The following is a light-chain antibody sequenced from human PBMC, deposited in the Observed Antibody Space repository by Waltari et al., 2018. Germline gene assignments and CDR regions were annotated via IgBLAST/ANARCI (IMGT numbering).Light chain of an antibody. CDR2: RAS. CDR3: QQFNTYPPLT. V-gene: IGKV1-9*01. J-gene: IGKJ4*01. Sequence: HLTQSPPLLSASVGDRVTITCRARQGINNHLAWYQQKPGKAPKLLIYRASTLHSGVPSMFSGSGSSTEFTLRISSLQPEDFPTYYCQQFNTYPPLTFGGGTKVEIK. CDR1: QGINNH.